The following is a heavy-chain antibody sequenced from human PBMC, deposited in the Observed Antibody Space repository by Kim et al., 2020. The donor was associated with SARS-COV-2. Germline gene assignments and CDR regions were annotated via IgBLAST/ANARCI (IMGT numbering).Heavy chain of an antibody. D-gene: IGHD3-10*01. V-gene: IGHV3-15*01. CDR3: TKLRNYYGSGSYYY. Sequence: AATRNGRITISRDESKNTLYLQMNSLKTEDTAVYYCTKLRNYYGSGSYYYWGQGTLVTVSS. J-gene: IGHJ4*02.